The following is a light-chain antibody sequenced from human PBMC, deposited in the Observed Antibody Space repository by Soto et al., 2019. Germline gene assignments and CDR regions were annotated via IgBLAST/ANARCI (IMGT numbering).Light chain of an antibody. CDR2: EVS. J-gene: IGLJ2*01. CDR1: SSDVGGYNY. V-gene: IGLV2-8*01. Sequence: QSALTQPPSASGSPGQSVTISCTGTSSDVGGYNYVSWYQQHPGKAPKLMIYEVSKRPSGVPDRFSGSKSGNTASLTVSGLQAEDEANYYSSSYVGSNHPIFGGGSKLTVL. CDR3: SSYVGSNHPI.